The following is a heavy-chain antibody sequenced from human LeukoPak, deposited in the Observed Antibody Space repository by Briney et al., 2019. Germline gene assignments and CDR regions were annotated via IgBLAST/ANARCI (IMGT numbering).Heavy chain of an antibody. CDR2: IYHSGST. J-gene: IGHJ4*02. D-gene: IGHD1-26*01. V-gene: IGHV4-30-2*01. Sequence: NTSETLSLTCAVSGGSISSGGYSWSWIRQPPGKGLEWIGYIYHSGSTYYNPSLKSRVTISVNRSKNQFSLKLSSVTAADTAVYYCASSWELLGEYYFDYWGQGTLVTVSS. CDR1: GGSISSGGYS. CDR3: ASSWELLGEYYFDY.